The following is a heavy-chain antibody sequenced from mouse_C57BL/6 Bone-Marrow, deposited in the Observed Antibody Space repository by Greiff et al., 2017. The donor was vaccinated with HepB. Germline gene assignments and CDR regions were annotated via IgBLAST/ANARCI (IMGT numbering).Heavy chain of an antibody. J-gene: IGHJ3*01. D-gene: IGHD1-1*01. CDR3: ARVTTVEGAY. CDR2: ISSGGSYT. CDR1: GFTFSSYG. Sequence: EVQLQQSGGDLVKPGGSLKLSCAASGFTFSSYGMSWVRQTPDKRLEWVATISSGGSYTYYPDSVKGRFTISRDNAKNTLYLQMSSLKSEDTAMYYCARVTTVEGAYWGQGTLVTVSA. V-gene: IGHV5-6*01.